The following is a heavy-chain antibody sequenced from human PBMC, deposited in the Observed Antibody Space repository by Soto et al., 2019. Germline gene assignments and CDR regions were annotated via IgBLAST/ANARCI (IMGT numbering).Heavy chain of an antibody. CDR1: GYTFTSYD. Sequence: QVQLVQSGAEVKKPGASVRVSCKASGYTFTSYDINWVRQATGQGLEWMGWMNPDSGNTGYAQRFQGRVTMNRDTSISTAYMELSSLRSEDTAVYYCASAYPRRLCTGGVCYPLTYWGQGTLVTVAS. CDR2: MNPDSGNT. D-gene: IGHD2-8*02. V-gene: IGHV1-8*01. J-gene: IGHJ4*02. CDR3: ASAYPRRLCTGGVCYPLTY.